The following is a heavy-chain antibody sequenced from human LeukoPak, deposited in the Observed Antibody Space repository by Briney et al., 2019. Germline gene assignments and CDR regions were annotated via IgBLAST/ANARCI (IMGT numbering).Heavy chain of an antibody. CDR1: GGSFSGYY. J-gene: IGHJ6*03. Sequence: SETLSLTCAVDGGSFSGYYWSWSRQPPGKGLEWIGEINHSGSTDYHPSLKRGVTISVDTYNNQSSLKLRSVTAADTAVYYCARVFRRCSSTSCYPLKRPTFWYMAVWGKGTTVTVSS. CDR2: INHSGST. V-gene: IGHV4-34*01. CDR3: ARVFRRCSSTSCYPLKRPTFWYMAV. D-gene: IGHD2-2*01.